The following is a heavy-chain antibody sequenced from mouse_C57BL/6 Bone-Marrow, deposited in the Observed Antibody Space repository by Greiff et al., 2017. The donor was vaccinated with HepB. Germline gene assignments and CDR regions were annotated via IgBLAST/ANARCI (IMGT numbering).Heavy chain of an antibody. V-gene: IGHV7-3*01. CDR3: ARYKGWLLDYFDY. Sequence: EVQLVESGGGLVQPGGSLSLSCAASGFTFTDYYMSWVRQPPGKALEWLGFIRNKANGYTTEYSASVKGRFTISRDNSQSILYLQMNALRADDSATYYCARYKGWLLDYFDYWGQGTTRTVSS. D-gene: IGHD2-3*01. J-gene: IGHJ2*01. CDR2: IRNKANGYTT. CDR1: GFTFTDYY.